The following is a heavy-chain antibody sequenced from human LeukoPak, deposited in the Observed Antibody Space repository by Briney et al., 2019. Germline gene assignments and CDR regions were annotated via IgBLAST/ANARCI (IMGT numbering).Heavy chain of an antibody. Sequence: ASVKVSCKASGYTFTSYGISWVRQAPGQGLEWMGWISAYNGNTNYAQKPQGRVTMTTDTSTSTAYMELRSLRSGDTAVYYCARDPPTYYYDSSGRTFDYWGQGTLVTVSS. CDR3: ARDPPTYYYDSSGRTFDY. D-gene: IGHD3-22*01. V-gene: IGHV1-18*01. CDR1: GYTFTSYG. J-gene: IGHJ4*02. CDR2: ISAYNGNT.